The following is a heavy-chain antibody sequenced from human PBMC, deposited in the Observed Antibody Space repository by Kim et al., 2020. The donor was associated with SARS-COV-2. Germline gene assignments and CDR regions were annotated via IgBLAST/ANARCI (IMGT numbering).Heavy chain of an antibody. V-gene: IGHV3-66*01. D-gene: IGHD3-10*01. CDR3: AREQRITMVRGVIYYYYGMDV. J-gene: IGHJ6*02. CDR1: GFTVSSNY. CDR2: IYSGGST. Sequence: GGSLRLSCAASGFTVSSNYMSWVRQAPGKGLEWVSVIYSGGSTYYADSVKGRFTISRDNSKNTLYLQMNSLRAEDTAVYYCAREQRITMVRGVIYYYYGMDVWGQGTTVTVSS.